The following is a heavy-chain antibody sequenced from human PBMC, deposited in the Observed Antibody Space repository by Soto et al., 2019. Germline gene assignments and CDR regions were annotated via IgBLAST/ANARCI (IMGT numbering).Heavy chain of an antibody. D-gene: IGHD2-15*01. CDR1: GFTFSSYA. V-gene: IGHV3-23*01. Sequence: DVQLLESGGGLVQPEGSLRLSCAASGFTFSSYAMGWVRQGPGKGLEWVAVVSIGGSTHYADSVRGRFTISRDNSKNTLSLQMNSLTAEYKAVYLFAKRRSAGGHFNYWGQGALVTVSS. CDR3: AKRRSAGGHFNY. J-gene: IGHJ4*02. CDR2: VSIGGST.